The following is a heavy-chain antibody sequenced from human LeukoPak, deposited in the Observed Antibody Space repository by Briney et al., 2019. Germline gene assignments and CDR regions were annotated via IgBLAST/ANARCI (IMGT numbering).Heavy chain of an antibody. Sequence: SQTLSLTCTVSGGSISSGSYYWSWIRQPAGKGLEWIGRIYTSGSTNYNPSLKSRVTISVDTSKNQFSLKLSSVTAADTAVYYCATELYYYDSSGYPDAFDIWGQGTMVTVSS. J-gene: IGHJ3*02. V-gene: IGHV4-61*02. CDR2: IYTSGST. CDR1: GGSISSGSYY. CDR3: ATELYYYDSSGYPDAFDI. D-gene: IGHD3-22*01.